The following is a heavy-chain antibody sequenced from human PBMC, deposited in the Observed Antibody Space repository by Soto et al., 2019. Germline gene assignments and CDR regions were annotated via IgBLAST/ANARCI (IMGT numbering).Heavy chain of an antibody. CDR2: ISSGGEST. V-gene: IGHV3-23*01. D-gene: IGHD1-26*01. Sequence: GGSRRLSCAASGFTFSNFAMNWVRQAPGKGLEWVSLISSGGESTYYADSVKGRFTISRDNSKSALYLQVNSLGAEDTAVYFCATGPTKVGSSPLVFDSWGQGTMATRYS. CDR3: ATGPTKVGSSPLVFDS. CDR1: GFTFSNFA. J-gene: IGHJ4*02.